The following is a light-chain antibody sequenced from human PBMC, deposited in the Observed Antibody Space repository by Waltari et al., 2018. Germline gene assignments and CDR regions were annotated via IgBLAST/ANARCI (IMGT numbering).Light chain of an antibody. CDR2: GAS. Sequence: DIVLTQSPGTLSLCPGDRAPLSCRASQSVSRTLAWYQQKPGQAPRLLIYGASTRATGIPERFSGGGSGTDFSLTISRLEPEDFAVYYCQHYVSLPATFGQGTKVEIK. CDR3: QHYVSLPAT. J-gene: IGKJ1*01. V-gene: IGKV3-20*01. CDR1: QSVSRT.